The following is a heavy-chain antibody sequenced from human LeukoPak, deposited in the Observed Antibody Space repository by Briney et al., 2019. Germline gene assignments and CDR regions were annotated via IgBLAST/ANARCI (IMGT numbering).Heavy chain of an antibody. CDR2: ITSDGRTI. CDR1: GFTFSSYV. J-gene: IGHJ4*02. D-gene: IGHD2-21*02. Sequence: GGSLRLSCTASGFTFSSYVMSWVRQAPGKGLEWVSYITSDGRTIFYAGSVKGRFTISRDNAKNSLYLQMNSLRDEDTALYYCARERASCYGDCLDHWGQGTLVTVSS. CDR3: ARERASCYGDCLDH. V-gene: IGHV3-48*02.